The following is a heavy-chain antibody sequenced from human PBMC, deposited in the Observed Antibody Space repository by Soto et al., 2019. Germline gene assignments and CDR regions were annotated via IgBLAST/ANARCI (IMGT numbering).Heavy chain of an antibody. Sequence: GSLRLSCAASGFTFRSYAMSWVRQAPGKGLEWVSAVSASGTGTYYSDSVKGRFTISRDNSKNTLYLQMNSLRAEDTALYYCARDQGASYGLYYFDYWGQGTLVTVSS. V-gene: IGHV3-23*01. CDR3: ARDQGASYGLYYFDY. CDR2: VSASGTGT. J-gene: IGHJ4*02. D-gene: IGHD5-18*01. CDR1: GFTFRSYA.